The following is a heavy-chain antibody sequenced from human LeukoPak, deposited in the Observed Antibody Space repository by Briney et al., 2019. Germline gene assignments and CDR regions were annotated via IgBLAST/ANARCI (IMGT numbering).Heavy chain of an antibody. CDR3: ARDRGRRWLQSYGYDY. CDR1: GGTFSSYA. CDR2: ISAYNGNT. V-gene: IGHV1-18*01. D-gene: IGHD5-24*01. J-gene: IGHJ4*02. Sequence: RWASVKVSCKASGGTFSSYAISWVRQAPGQGLEWMGWISAYNGNTNYAQKLQGRVTMTTDTSTSTAYMELRSLRSDDTAVYYCARDRGRRWLQSYGYDYWGQGTLVTVSS.